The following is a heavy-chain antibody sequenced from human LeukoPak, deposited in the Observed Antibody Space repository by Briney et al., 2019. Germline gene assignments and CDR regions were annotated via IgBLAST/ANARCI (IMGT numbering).Heavy chain of an antibody. J-gene: IGHJ6*02. CDR1: GGSISSYY. D-gene: IGHD3-10*01. V-gene: IGHV4-59*12. CDR2: IYYSGST. Sequence: PSETLSLTCTVSGGSISSYYWSWIRQPPGKGLEWIGYIYYSGSTNYNPSLKSRVTISVDTSKNQFSLKLSSVTAADTAVYYCARVAVLPPLYGMDVWGQGTTVIVSS. CDR3: ARVAVLPPLYGMDV.